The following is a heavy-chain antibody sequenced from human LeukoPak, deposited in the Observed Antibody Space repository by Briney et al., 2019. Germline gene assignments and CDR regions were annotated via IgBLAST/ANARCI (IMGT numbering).Heavy chain of an antibody. CDR1: GGSISSSSYY. CDR3: ARGGGGMRIYGKTWFDP. V-gene: IGHV4-39*07. Sequence: SETLSLTCTVSGGSISSSSYYWGWIRQPPGKGLEWIGSIYYSGSTYYNPSLKSRVTISVDTSKNQFSLKLSAVTAADTAVYYCARGGGGMRIYGKTWFDPWGQGTLVTVSS. D-gene: IGHD3-16*01. CDR2: IYYSGST. J-gene: IGHJ5*02.